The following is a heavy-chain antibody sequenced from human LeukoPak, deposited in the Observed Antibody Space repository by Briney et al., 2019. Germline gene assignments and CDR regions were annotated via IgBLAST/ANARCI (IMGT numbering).Heavy chain of an antibody. D-gene: IGHD4-17*01. CDR2: IYPGDSDT. J-gene: IGHJ4*02. CDR1: GYSFTNYW. V-gene: IGHV5-51*01. CDR3: ARHALSYGDWDGGIDY. Sequence: GESLKISCKGSGYSFTNYWIGWVRQMPGKGLEWMGIIYPGDSDTRYSPSFQGQVTISADKSISTAYLQWSSLKASDTAMYYCARHALSYGDWDGGIDYWGQGTLVTVSS.